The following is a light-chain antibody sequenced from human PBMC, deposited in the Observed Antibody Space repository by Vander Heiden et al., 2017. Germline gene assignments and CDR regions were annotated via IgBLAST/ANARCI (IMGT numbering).Light chain of an antibody. V-gene: IGLV3-1*01. J-gene: IGLJ2*01. CDR1: KLGDKY. CDR3: QAWDSSTGV. Sequence: YELTQPPSVSVSPGQNASITSSGDKLGDKYACWYQQKPGQSPVLVIYQDSKRPSGIPERFSGSNSGNTATLTISGTQAMDEADYYCQAWDSSTGVFGGGTKLTVL. CDR2: QDS.